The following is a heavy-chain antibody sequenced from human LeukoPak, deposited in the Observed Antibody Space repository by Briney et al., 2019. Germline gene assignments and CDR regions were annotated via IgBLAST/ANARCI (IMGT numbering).Heavy chain of an antibody. D-gene: IGHD3-10*01. CDR2: MNPNTGRT. CDR1: RYTFTSYD. Sequence: ASVKVSFKASRYTFTSYDINLVREAAGHGLEWMGGMNPNTGRTGYAQKFQGRITMTRDTSINTAYLELTNLRSADTPIYYCARLSQTPDYYTLGGYYYLGYWGQGTPVTVSS. CDR3: ARLSQTPDYYTLGGYYYLGY. J-gene: IGHJ4*02. V-gene: IGHV1-8*01.